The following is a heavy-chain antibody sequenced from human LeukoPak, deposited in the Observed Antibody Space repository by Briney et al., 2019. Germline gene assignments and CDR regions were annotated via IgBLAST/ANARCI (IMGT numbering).Heavy chain of an antibody. CDR3: ARHTSSGLDY. CDR1: GGSISSYY. V-gene: IGHV4-59*08. J-gene: IGHJ4*02. CDR2: IYYSGST. D-gene: IGHD6-19*01. Sequence: SETLSLTCTVSGGSISSYYWSWIRQPPGKGLEWIGYIYYSGSTNYNPSLKSRVTISVDTSKNQFSLKLSSVTAADTAVYHCARHTSSGLDYWGQGTLVTVSS.